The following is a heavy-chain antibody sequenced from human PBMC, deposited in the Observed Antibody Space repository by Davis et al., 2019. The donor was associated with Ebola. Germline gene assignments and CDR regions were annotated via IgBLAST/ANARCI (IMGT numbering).Heavy chain of an antibody. D-gene: IGHD2-15*01. CDR1: GGSISSSSYY. Sequence: SETLSLTCTVSGGSISSSSYYWGWISQPPGKGLEWIGSIYYNGNTYYNPSLKSRVTISVDTSKNQFSLKLSSVTAADTAVYYCARRGGDYCSGGSCYSSYYYYYMDVWGKGTTVTVSS. V-gene: IGHV4-39*01. CDR2: IYYNGNT. J-gene: IGHJ6*03. CDR3: ARRGGDYCSGGSCYSSYYYYYMDV.